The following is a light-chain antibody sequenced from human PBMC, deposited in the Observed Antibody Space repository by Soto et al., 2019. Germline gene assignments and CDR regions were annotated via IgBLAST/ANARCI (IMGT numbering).Light chain of an antibody. J-gene: IGKJ5*01. Sequence: EIVLTQSPATLSLSPGERATLSCRASQSVSTYLGWYQQKPGQAPRLLIYYASNRATGIPARFSGSGSGTDFTLTISRLEPEDFAVYYCQQRSNWITFGQGTRLEIK. CDR1: QSVSTY. CDR3: QQRSNWIT. V-gene: IGKV3-11*01. CDR2: YAS.